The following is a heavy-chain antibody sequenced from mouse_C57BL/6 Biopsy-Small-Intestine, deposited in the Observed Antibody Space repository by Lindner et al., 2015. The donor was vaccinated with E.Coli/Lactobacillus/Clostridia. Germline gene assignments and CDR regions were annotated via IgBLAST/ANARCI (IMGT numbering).Heavy chain of an antibody. CDR1: GYSITSGYD. CDR2: ISYSGFT. CDR3: ARGSSSGPAWFAY. V-gene: IGHV3-1*01. J-gene: IGHJ3*01. Sequence: VQLQESGPGMVKPSQSLSLTCTVSGYSITSGYDWHWIRHFPGNKLEWMGYISYSGFTNYNPSLKSRISITHDTSKNHFFLKLISVTTEDTATYYCARGSSSGPAWFAYWGQGTLVTVSA. D-gene: IGHD3-2*02.